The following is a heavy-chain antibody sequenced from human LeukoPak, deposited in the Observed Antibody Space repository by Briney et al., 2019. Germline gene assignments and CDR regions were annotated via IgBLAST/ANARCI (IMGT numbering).Heavy chain of an antibody. CDR3: AKDRQWLVRGWFDP. V-gene: IGHV3-30*18. J-gene: IGHJ5*02. CDR2: ISYDGNVK. D-gene: IGHD6-19*01. CDR1: GFTFNNYG. Sequence: GGSLRLSCAASGFTFNNYGMHWVRQAPGKGLEWVAGISYDGNVKYYADSVEGRFIISRDNSKNTLYLQMSSLRGEDTAVYYCAKDRQWLVRGWFDPWGQGTLVTVSS.